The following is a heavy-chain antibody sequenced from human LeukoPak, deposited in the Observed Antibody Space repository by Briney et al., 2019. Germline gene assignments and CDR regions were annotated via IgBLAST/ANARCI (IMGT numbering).Heavy chain of an antibody. Sequence: PGGSLRLSCAASGFTFSSYGMHWVRQAPGKGLEWVAFIRYDGSNKYYADSVKGRFTISRDNSKNTLYLQMNSLRTEDTAVYYCARTYYSNYVHYFDSWGQGTLVTVSS. V-gene: IGHV3-30*02. J-gene: IGHJ4*02. CDR3: ARTYYSNYVHYFDS. CDR1: GFTFSSYG. CDR2: IRYDGSNK. D-gene: IGHD4-11*01.